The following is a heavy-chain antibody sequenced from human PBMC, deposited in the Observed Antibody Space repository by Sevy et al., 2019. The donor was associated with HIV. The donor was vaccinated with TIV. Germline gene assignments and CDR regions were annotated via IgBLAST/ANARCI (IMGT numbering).Heavy chain of an antibody. Sequence: GGSLRLSCAASGFTFSSYAMSWVRLAPGKGLEWVSAISGSAGSTYYADSVKGRFTISRDNSKNTLYLQMNSLRAEDTAVYYCANGNRIAAAQLDYWGQGTLVTVSS. CDR3: ANGNRIAAAQLDY. V-gene: IGHV3-23*01. CDR1: GFTFSSYA. D-gene: IGHD6-13*01. J-gene: IGHJ4*02. CDR2: ISGSAGST.